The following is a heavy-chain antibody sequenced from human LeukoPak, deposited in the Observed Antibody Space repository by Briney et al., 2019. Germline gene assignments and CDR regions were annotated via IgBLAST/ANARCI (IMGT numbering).Heavy chain of an antibody. D-gene: IGHD4-17*01. CDR1: GFTFSSYA. J-gene: IGHJ4*02. Sequence: GGSLRLSCTASGFTFSSYAMHWVRQARGKGLQWLALTSDDGSTKYYADSVKGRFTISRDNSQNTLFLQMNSLRAEETAMYYCARAPGGFHGDYSPIAYWGQGTLVTVSS. V-gene: IGHV3-30-3*01. CDR3: ARAPGGFHGDYSPIAY. CDR2: TSDDGSTK.